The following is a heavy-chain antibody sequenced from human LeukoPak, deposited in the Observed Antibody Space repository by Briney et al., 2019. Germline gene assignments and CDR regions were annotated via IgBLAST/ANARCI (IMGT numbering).Heavy chain of an antibody. CDR3: ARDQYDDVAFDP. Sequence: PSETLSLNCNVSGYSISSGYYWGWIRQPPGKGLEWIGSTHHSGSTYYNPSLKSRVTISVDTSKNQFSLKLSSVTAADTALYYCARDQYDDVAFDPWGQGTLVTVSS. J-gene: IGHJ5*02. CDR1: GYSISSGYY. CDR2: THHSGST. D-gene: IGHD1-1*01. V-gene: IGHV4-38-2*02.